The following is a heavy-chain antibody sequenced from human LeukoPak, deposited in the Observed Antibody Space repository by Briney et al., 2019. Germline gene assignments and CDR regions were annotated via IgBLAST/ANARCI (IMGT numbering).Heavy chain of an antibody. CDR2: IKQDGSEK. V-gene: IGHV3-7*01. CDR1: GFTFSSYW. J-gene: IGHJ4*02. Sequence: GGSLRLSCAASGFTFSSYWMSWVRQAPGKGLEWVANIKQDGSEKYYVDSVKGRFTISRGNAKNSLYLQMNSLRAEDTAVYYCARVGLGKYCSGGSCYYFDYWGQGTLVTVSS. CDR3: ARVGLGKYCSGGSCYYFDY. D-gene: IGHD2-15*01.